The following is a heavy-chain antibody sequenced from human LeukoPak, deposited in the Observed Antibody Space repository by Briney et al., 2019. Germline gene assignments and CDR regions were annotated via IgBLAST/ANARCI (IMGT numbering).Heavy chain of an antibody. V-gene: IGHV3-9*01. CDR2: ISWNSGKI. CDR3: AKVRPPGSYYNLAIDY. J-gene: IGHJ4*02. CDR1: GFTFGDYA. D-gene: IGHD3-10*01. Sequence: GRSLRLSCAASGFTFGDYAMHWVRQAPGKGPEWVSGISWNSGKIDYADSVKGRFTISRDNANNSLYLQMNSLRPEDTAVCYCAKVRPPGSYYNLAIDYWGQGTLVTVSS.